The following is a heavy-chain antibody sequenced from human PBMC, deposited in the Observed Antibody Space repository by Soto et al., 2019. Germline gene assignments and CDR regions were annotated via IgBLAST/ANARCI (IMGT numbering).Heavy chain of an antibody. CDR2: ISANNGNT. J-gene: IGHJ5*02. V-gene: IGHV1-18*01. CDR1: GYTFTSYG. Sequence: QVQLVQSGAEVKKPGASVKVSCKASGYTFTSYGISWVRQAPGQGLEWMGWISANNGNTKYAQNFQGRVTMTTDTSTSTVYMELRSLRSDDTAVYYCARAYSPGLFDPWGQGTLVTVSS. D-gene: IGHD2-15*01. CDR3: ARAYSPGLFDP.